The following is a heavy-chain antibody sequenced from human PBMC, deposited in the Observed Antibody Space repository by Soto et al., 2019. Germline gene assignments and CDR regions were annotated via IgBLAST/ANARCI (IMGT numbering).Heavy chain of an antibody. Sequence: PSETLSLTCTVSGGSISSSSYYWGWIRQPPGKGLEWIGSIYYSGSTYYNPSLKSRVTISVDTSKNQFSLKLSSVTAADTAVYYCERHESLTMVRGNFDYWGQGTLVTVSS. V-gene: IGHV4-39*01. CDR2: IYYSGST. J-gene: IGHJ4*02. D-gene: IGHD3-10*01. CDR3: ERHESLTMVRGNFDY. CDR1: GGSISSSSYY.